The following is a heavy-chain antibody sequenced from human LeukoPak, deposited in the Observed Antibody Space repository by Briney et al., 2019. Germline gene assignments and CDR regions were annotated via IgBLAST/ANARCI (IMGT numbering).Heavy chain of an antibody. D-gene: IGHD1-26*01. CDR3: ARLVPGSYSFDY. CDR2: INHSGST. CDR1: GGSISSYY. V-gene: IGHV4-34*01. J-gene: IGHJ4*02. Sequence: SETLSLTCTVSGGSISSYYWSWIRQPPGKGLEWIGEINHSGSTNYNPSLKSRVTISVDTSKNQFSLKLSSVTAADTAVYYCARLVPGSYSFDYWGQGTLVTVSS.